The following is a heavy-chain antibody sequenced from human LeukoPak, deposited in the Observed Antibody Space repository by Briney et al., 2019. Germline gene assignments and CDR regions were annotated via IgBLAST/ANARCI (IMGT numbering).Heavy chain of an antibody. CDR3: ARYNSGWNDY. CDR2: VSSTSSLI. Sequence: PGGSLRLSCAASGCTFSSFNMNWVRQAPGKGREWVSSVSSTSSLIWYADSLKGRFTISTATAKNSLHLQMDTLRAEDTAVYYCARYNSGWNDYWGQGTLVTVSS. J-gene: IGHJ4*02. CDR1: GCTFSSFN. D-gene: IGHD6-19*01. V-gene: IGHV3-21*01.